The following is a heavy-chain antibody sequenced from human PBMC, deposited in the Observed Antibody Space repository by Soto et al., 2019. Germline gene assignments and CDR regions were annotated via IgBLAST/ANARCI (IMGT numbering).Heavy chain of an antibody. CDR1: GGSISSYY. V-gene: IGHV4-59*08. D-gene: IGHD5-12*01. J-gene: IGHJ3*02. Sequence: PSETLSLTCTVSGGSISSYYWSWIRQPPGKGLEWIGYIYYSGSTNYNPSLKSRVTISVDTSKNQFSLKLSSVTAADTAVYYCARRDIVATNDAFVIWGQGTMVTVSS. CDR2: IYYSGST. CDR3: ARRDIVATNDAFVI.